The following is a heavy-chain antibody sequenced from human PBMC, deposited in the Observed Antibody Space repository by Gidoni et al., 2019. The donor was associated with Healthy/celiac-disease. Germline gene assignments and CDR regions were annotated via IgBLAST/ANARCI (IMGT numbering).Heavy chain of an antibody. CDR1: GGSISSSNW. J-gene: IGHJ4*02. Sequence: QVQLQESGPGLVKPSGTLSLTCAVSGGSISSSNWWRWVRQPPGKGLEWIGEIYHSGSTNYNPSLKSRVTISVDKSKNQFSLKLSSVTAADTAVYYCASTPYYYDSSGYSPLGYWGQGTLVTVSS. D-gene: IGHD3-22*01. V-gene: IGHV4-4*02. CDR3: ASTPYYYDSSGYSPLGY. CDR2: IYHSGST.